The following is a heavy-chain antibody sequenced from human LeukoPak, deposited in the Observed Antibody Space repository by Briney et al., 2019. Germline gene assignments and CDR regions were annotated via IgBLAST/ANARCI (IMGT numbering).Heavy chain of an antibody. V-gene: IGHV3-74*01. J-gene: IGHJ4*02. CDR1: GSSFSSYW. D-gene: IGHD3-10*01. CDR3: SKGGRFHQDY. Sequence: GRSRRPSCAPSGSSFSSYWTHWVRQLPGKWLVWVSCINSDGSNTIHTDSVKGRITIFRDNAKDTLYLKMNSLRAEYTAVYYCSKGGRFHQDYWGQGTLVTVSS. CDR2: INSDGSNT.